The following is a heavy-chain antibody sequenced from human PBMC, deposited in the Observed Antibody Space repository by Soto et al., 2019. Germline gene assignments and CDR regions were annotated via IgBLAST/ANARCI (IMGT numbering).Heavy chain of an antibody. CDR3: ARSQGSSTSLEIYYYYYYGMDD. V-gene: IGHV1-69*13. CDR1: GGTFGSYA. J-gene: IGHJ6*02. D-gene: IGHD2-2*01. CDR2: IIPIPGTA. Sequence: GASVKVSCKASGGTFGSYAISWVRQAPGQGLEWMGGIIPIPGTANYAQKFQGRVTIAADESTSTAYMELSSLRSEDTAVYYCARSQGSSTSLEIYYYYYYGMDDWGQGTTVTVSS.